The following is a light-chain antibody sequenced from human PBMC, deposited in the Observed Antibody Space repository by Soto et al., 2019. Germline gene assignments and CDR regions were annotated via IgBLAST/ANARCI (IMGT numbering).Light chain of an antibody. CDR3: QQYGRT. J-gene: IGKJ1*01. CDR1: QSVSSSY. CDR2: GTS. V-gene: IGKV3-20*01. Sequence: EIVLTQSTGTLSLSPGERATLSCRASQSVSSSYLAWYQQKPGQAPRLLIYGTSSRATAIPDRFSGSGSGTDFTLTISRLEPEDFAVFYCQQYGRTFGQGTKVEIK.